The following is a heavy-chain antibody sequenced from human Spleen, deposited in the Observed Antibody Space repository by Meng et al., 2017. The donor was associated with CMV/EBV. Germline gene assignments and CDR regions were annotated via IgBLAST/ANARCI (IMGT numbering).Heavy chain of an antibody. D-gene: IGHD3-22*01. Sequence: APGKGLEWVSTISGSGGSTYYADSVKGRFTISRVNSRNTLYLQMNRLRDEDTAVYYCAKCVIGRTKGRDRWFESSGYYLIWDGMDVWGQGTTVTVSS. V-gene: IGHV3-23*01. CDR3: AKCVIGRTKGRDRWFESSGYYLIWDGMDV. CDR2: ISGSGGST. J-gene: IGHJ6*02.